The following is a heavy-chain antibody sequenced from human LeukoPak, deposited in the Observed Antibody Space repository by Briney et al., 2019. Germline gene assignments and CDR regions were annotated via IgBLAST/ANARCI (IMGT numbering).Heavy chain of an antibody. D-gene: IGHD3-22*01. J-gene: IGHJ3*02. CDR3: AREFSDSSGFGGAFDI. Sequence: SVKVSCKASGGTFSSYAISWVRQAPGQGLEWMGRIIPIFGTANYAQKFQGRVTITTDESTSTAYMELSSLRSEDTAVYYCAREFSDSSGFGGAFDIWGQGTMVTVSS. V-gene: IGHV1-69*05. CDR1: GGTFSSYA. CDR2: IIPIFGTA.